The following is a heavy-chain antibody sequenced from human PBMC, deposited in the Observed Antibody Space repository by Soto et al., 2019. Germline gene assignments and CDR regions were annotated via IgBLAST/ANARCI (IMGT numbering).Heavy chain of an antibody. V-gene: IGHV1-2*02. J-gene: IGHJ5*02. CDR1: GYTITGNY. D-gene: IGHD6-19*01. CDR3: ARAPKVYGSSLAT. CDR2: INPNSGGT. Sequence: ASVKVSCKASGYTITGNYLHWVRQAPGQGLEWMGWINPNSGGTNYAQTFQGRVTMTRDTSISTAYMELSRLRSDDTAVFYCARAPKVYGSSLATWGQGTPVTVSS.